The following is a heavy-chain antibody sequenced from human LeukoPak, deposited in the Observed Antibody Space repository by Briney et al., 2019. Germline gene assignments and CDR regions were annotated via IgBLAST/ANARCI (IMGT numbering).Heavy chain of an antibody. CDR2: IYTSGTT. CDR3: ARANYDGSDY. Sequence: SETPSLTCTVYGASISSYYWSWIRQPAGKGLEWIGRIYTSGTTNYNPSLKSRVTMSVDTSKNQFSLKMRSVTAADTAVYYCARANYDGSDYWGQGTLVTVSS. J-gene: IGHJ4*02. D-gene: IGHD3-22*01. CDR1: GASISSYY. V-gene: IGHV4-4*07.